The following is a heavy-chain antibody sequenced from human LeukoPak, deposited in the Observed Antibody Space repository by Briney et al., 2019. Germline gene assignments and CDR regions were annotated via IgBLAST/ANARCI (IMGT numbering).Heavy chain of an antibody. D-gene: IGHD1-14*01. CDR1: GFTFSSCG. Sequence: GGSLRLSCAASGFTFSSCGFNWVRQAPGKGLEWVSSIGPTGTNRYYADSVRGRFTISRDNAKNSMYLQMDSLRDEDTAVYYCATETIGRHYDYWGQGTLLTVSS. CDR3: ATETIGRHYDY. CDR2: IGPTGTNR. V-gene: IGHV3-21*01. J-gene: IGHJ4*02.